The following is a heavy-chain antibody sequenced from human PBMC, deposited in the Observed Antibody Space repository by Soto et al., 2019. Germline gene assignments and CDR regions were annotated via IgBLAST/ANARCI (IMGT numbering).Heavy chain of an antibody. Sequence: TSETLSLTCAGYGGSFSGYYWSWIRQPPGKGLEWIGEINHSGSTNYNPSLKSRVTISVDTSKNQFSLKLSSVTAADTAVYYCARHPSGSYGQIDYWGQGTLVTVSS. CDR3: ARHPSGSYGQIDY. D-gene: IGHD1-26*01. J-gene: IGHJ4*01. V-gene: IGHV4-34*01. CDR2: INHSGST. CDR1: GGSFSGYY.